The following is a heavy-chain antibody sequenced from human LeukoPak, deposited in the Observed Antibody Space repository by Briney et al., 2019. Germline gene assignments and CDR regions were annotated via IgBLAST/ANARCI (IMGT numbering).Heavy chain of an antibody. J-gene: IGHJ4*02. V-gene: IGHV3-33*05. CDR3: AKGPSWLFDY. CDR2: VTYGDNIA. Sequence: GGSLRLSCAASGFSFNDYGMRWVRQAPGKGLEWLAVVTYGDNIAYYRDSVKGRFTVSRDNSKNTLYLQMNSLRAEDTAVYYCAKGPSWLFDYWGQGTLVTVSS. D-gene: IGHD5-12*01. CDR1: GFSFNDYG.